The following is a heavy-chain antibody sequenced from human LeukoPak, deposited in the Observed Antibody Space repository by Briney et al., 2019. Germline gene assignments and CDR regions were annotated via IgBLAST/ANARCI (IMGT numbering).Heavy chain of an antibody. D-gene: IGHD5-12*01. CDR1: GFTFSDFW. Sequence: GGSLRLSCAASGFTFSDFWVEWFRQAPGKGLEWVSAISGSGGSTYYADSVKGRFTISRDNSKNTLYLQMNSLRAEDTAVYYCAKDLVTYSGYEEYYFDYWGQGTLVTVSS. CDR3: AKDLVTYSGYEEYYFDY. V-gene: IGHV3-23*01. J-gene: IGHJ4*02. CDR2: ISGSGGST.